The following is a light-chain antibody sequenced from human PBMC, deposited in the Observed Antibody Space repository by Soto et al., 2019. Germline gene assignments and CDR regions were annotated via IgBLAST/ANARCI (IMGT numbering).Light chain of an antibody. V-gene: IGLV2-14*01. CDR3: SSYTSSSTSVV. CDR1: SSDVGGYNY. J-gene: IGLJ2*01. Sequence: QAASVSGSPGQSITISCTGTSSDVGGYNYVSWYQQHPGKAPKLMIYEVSNRPSGVSNRFSGSKSGNTASLTISGLQAEDEADYYSSSYTSSSTSVVFGGGTKLTVL. CDR2: EVS.